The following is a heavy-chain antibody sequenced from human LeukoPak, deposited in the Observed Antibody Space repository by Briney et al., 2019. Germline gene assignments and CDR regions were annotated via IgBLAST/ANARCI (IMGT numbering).Heavy chain of an antibody. CDR2: IKQDGSEK. D-gene: IGHD3-10*01. CDR3: ARPRRMYGSGSYAFDI. V-gene: IGHV3-7*01. Sequence: PGGSLRLSCAASGFTFSNSAMNWVRQAPGKGLEWVANIKQDGSEKYYVDSVKGRFTISRDNAKNSLYLQMNSLRAEDTAMYYCARPRRMYGSGSYAFDIWGQGTMVTVSS. CDR1: GFTFSNSA. J-gene: IGHJ3*02.